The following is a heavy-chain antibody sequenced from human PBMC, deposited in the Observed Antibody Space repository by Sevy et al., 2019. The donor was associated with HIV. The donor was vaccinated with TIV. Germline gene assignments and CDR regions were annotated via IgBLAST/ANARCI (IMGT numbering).Heavy chain of an antibody. CDR1: GGTFSSYA. CDR3: ARAESGYSYGIDY. V-gene: IGHV1-69*13. J-gene: IGHJ4*02. D-gene: IGHD5-18*01. Sequence: ASVKVSCKASGGTFSSYAISWVRQAPGQGLEWMGRIIPIFGTANYAQKFQGRVTITADESTSTAYMELSSLRSEDTAVYYCARAESGYSYGIDYWGQGTLVTVSS. CDR2: IIPIFGTA.